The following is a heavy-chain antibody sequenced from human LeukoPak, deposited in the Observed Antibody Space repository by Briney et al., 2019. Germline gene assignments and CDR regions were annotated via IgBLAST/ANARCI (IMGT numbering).Heavy chain of an antibody. J-gene: IGHJ4*02. CDR3: AREVYDCGGDCYSWG. Sequence: PSETLSLTCTVSGGSISSSSYYWGWIRQPPGKGLEWIGSIYYSGSTYYNPSLKSRVTISVDTSKNQFFLKLSSVTAADTAVYYCAREVYDCGGDCYSWGWGQGTLVTVSS. D-gene: IGHD2-21*02. CDR1: GGSISSSSYY. V-gene: IGHV4-39*07. CDR2: IYYSGST.